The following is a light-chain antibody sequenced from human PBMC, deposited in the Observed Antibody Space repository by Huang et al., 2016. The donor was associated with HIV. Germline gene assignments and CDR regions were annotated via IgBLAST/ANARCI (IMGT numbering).Light chain of an antibody. Sequence: DVVLTQSPLSLPVTLGQPASISCWSSKSLIYRDGNTYFSWFKQRPGQFPRRLIYKISNRDSGVPDRFSGSGSGSDFTLKISKVEAEDVAVYYCMQGTHWPPITFGQGTRLEI. CDR2: KIS. CDR1: KSLIYRDGNTY. CDR3: MQGTHWPPIT. J-gene: IGKJ5*01. V-gene: IGKV2-30*01.